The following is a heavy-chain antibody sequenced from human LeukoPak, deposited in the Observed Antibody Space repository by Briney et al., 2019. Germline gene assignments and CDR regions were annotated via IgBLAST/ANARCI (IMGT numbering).Heavy chain of an antibody. CDR1: GGSISSSSYY. CDR2: IYYSGST. Sequence: SETLSLTCTVSGGSISSSSYYWGWIRQPPGKGLEWIGSIYYSGSTYYNPSLRSRVTISVDTSKNQFSLKLSSVTAADTAVYYCASGAAAGPSYYYYYYMDVWGKGTTVTVSS. J-gene: IGHJ6*03. V-gene: IGHV4-39*07. CDR3: ASGAAAGPSYYYYYYMDV. D-gene: IGHD6-13*01.